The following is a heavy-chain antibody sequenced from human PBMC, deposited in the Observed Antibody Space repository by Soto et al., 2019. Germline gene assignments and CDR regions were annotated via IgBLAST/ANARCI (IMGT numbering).Heavy chain of an antibody. D-gene: IGHD2-21*01. J-gene: IGHJ4*02. CDR3: TRGGDPYKTGH. Sequence: PSETLSLTCTIPGGSVNIGTCNWSWIRQPPGKGLEWIGFIHYSGSTNYNPSLKGRVTMSVDTSKNQFSLKLTSVNTADTAIYYCTRGGDPYKTGHWGQGTLVTVS. CDR1: GGSVNIGTCN. CDR2: IHYSGST. V-gene: IGHV4-61*01.